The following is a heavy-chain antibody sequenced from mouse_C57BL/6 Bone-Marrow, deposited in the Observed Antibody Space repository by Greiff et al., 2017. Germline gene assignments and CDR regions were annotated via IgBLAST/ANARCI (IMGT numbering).Heavy chain of an antibody. V-gene: IGHV1-39*01. CDR1: GYSFTDYN. CDR3: ARCYYYDYARCY. CDR2: FNPHYGTT. Sequence: EVQLQQSGPELVKPGASVKISCKASGYSFTDYNMNWVKQSNGKSLEWIGVFNPHYGTTSYNQKFKGKATLTVDKFSSTAYMQLNSLTSEDSAVYYCARCYYYDYARCYWGQGTSVTVSS. D-gene: IGHD1-1*01. J-gene: IGHJ4*01.